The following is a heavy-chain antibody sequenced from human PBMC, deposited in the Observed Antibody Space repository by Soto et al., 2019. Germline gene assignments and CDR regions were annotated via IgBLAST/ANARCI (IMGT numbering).Heavy chain of an antibody. D-gene: IGHD3-3*01. CDR1: GYTFTTYG. J-gene: IGHJ3*01. CDR2: ISAYNGNA. V-gene: IGHV1-18*04. Sequence: QVQLVQSGGEVKKPGASVKVSCKASGYTFTTYGITCVRQAPGQGLEWMGWISAYNGNANYAQKLQGRVSMTTDTSTGTAYMELRSLRSDDTAMYYCARRVFENSDAFAVWGQVTMVTVSS. CDR3: ARRVFENSDAFAV.